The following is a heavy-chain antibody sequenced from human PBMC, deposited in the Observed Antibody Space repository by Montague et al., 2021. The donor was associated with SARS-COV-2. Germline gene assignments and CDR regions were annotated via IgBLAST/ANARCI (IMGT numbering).Heavy chain of an antibody. Sequence: SLRLSFAASGFTFSNYDMSWVRQAPGKGLEWVSSISTTSYYIYYADSVRRRFTISRDNAKNSLHLQLSSLTAEDAAVYYCARADESLLRNSGYGLWGQGTLVTVSS. V-gene: IGHV3-21*01. CDR3: ARADESLLRNSGYGL. CDR1: GFTFSNYD. J-gene: IGHJ4*02. D-gene: IGHD3-22*01. CDR2: ISTTSYYI.